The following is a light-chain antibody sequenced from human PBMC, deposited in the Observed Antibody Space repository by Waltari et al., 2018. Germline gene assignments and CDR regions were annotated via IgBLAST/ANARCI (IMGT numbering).Light chain of an antibody. CDR1: SSDVGRYNC. J-gene: IGLJ1*01. CDR2: EVS. CDR3: SSYAANNNFV. Sequence: QSALTQPPSASGSPGQSVTISCTGTSSDVGRYNCVSWFQQHPGKAPKLMIYEVSKRPSGVPDRFSGSKSGNTASLTVSGLQAEDEADCYCSSYAANNNFVFGTGTKVTVL. V-gene: IGLV2-8*01.